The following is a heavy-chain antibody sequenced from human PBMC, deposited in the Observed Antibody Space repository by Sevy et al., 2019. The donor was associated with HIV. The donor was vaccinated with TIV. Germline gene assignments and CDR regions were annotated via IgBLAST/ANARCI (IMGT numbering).Heavy chain of an antibody. CDR3: ARGNDGWDY. V-gene: IGHV3-7*01. D-gene: IGHD6-19*01. CDR2: INQDGSEK. CDR1: GFNFNSHW. Sequence: GGSLRLSCTASGFNFNSHWMIWVRQAPGKGLEWVANINQDGSEKYYVDSVMGRFTISRDNAKNSLYLQMNSLRGEDTAIYYCARGNDGWDYWGQGTLVTVSS. J-gene: IGHJ4*02.